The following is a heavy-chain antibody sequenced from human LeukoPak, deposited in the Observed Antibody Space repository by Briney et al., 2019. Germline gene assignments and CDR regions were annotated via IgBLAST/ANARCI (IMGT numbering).Heavy chain of an antibody. J-gene: IGHJ4*02. V-gene: IGHV1-18*01. Sequence: ASVKVSCKASGYTFTSYGISWVRQAPGQGLEWMGWIGAYNGNTNYAQKLQGRVTMTTDTSTSTAYMELRSLRSDDTAVYYCARWEQSGSYGIFDYWGQGTLSPSPQ. CDR1: GYTFTSYG. D-gene: IGHD1-26*01. CDR2: IGAYNGNT. CDR3: ARWEQSGSYGIFDY.